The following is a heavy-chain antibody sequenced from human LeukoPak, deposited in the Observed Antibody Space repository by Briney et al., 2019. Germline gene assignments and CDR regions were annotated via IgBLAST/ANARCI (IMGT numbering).Heavy chain of an antibody. CDR1: GGSVTIGGYY. J-gene: IGHJ3*02. CDR3: ARDGDGYKEAFDI. D-gene: IGHD5-24*01. CDR2: IYYSGST. Sequence: SETLSLTCSVSGGSVTIGGYYWSWIRQPPGKGLEWIGYIYYSGSTNYNPSLKSQVTISVDTSKNQFSLKLSSVTAADTAVYYCARDGDGYKEAFDIWGQGTMVTVSS. V-gene: IGHV4-61*08.